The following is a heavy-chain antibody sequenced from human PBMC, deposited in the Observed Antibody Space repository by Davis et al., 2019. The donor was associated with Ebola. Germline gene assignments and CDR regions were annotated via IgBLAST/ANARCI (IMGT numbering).Heavy chain of an antibody. Sequence: GESLKISCAASGFTFSSNSMNWVRQAPGKGLEWVSVIYRDGRTYYADSVKGRFTISRDNSNNTVFLQMNSVRAEDTADYYCARHVYGDFWFFDLWGRGTHVTVSS. CDR2: IYRDGRT. J-gene: IGHJ2*01. CDR3: ARHVYGDFWFFDL. CDR1: GFTFSSNS. V-gene: IGHV3-66*04. D-gene: IGHD4-17*01.